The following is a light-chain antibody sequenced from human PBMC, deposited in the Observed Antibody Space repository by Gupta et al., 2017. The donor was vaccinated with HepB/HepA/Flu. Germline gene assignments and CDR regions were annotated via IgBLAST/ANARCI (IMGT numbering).Light chain of an antibody. CDR3: CSDAGSSTVV. J-gene: IGLJ2*01. CDR2: EVS. Sequence: SALTQPASVSGSPGPSITISCTGTSSDVGSYNLVSWYQQHPGKAPKLMIYEVSKRPSGVANRFSGSKAGNTASLTISGLQAEDEADYYCCSDAGSSTVVFGGGTKLTVL. CDR1: SSDVGSYNL. V-gene: IGLV2-23*02.